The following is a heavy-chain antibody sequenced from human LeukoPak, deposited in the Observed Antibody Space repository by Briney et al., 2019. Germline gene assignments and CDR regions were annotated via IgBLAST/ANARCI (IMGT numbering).Heavy chain of an antibody. V-gene: IGHV6-1*01. J-gene: IGHJ6*03. D-gene: IGHD1-14*01. CDR1: GDSVSSTRSA. Sequence: LSQTLSLTCAISGDSVSSTRSAWNWIRQSPSRGLEWLGRTYYRSKWYNDYAVSVKSRITIKPDTSKNQFSLQLNSVTPEDTAVYYCARVGPWVNPDYYYYYMDVWGKGTTVTVSS. CDR2: TYYRSKWYN. CDR3: ARVGPWVNPDYYYYYMDV.